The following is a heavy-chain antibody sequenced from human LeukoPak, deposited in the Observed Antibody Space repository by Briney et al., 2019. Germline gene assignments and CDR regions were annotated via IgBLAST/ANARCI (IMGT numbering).Heavy chain of an antibody. J-gene: IGHJ5*02. CDR3: ARDFWLGYCSSNSCNWFDP. D-gene: IGHD2-2*01. CDR1: GYTFTSYD. CDR2: MNPNSGNT. Sequence: ASVKVSCKASGYTFTSYDINWVRQATGQGLEWMGWMNPNSGNTGYAQKFQGRVTITRNTSISTAYMELSSLRSEDTAVYYCARDFWLGYCSSNSCNWFDPWGQGTLVTVSS. V-gene: IGHV1-8*03.